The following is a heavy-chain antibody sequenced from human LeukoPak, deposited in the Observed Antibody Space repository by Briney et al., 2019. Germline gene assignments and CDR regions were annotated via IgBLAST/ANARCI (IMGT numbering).Heavy chain of an antibody. J-gene: IGHJ4*02. CDR3: AIPRSSGWYDY. CDR1: GGTFSSYA. V-gene: IGHV1-69*04. Sequence: ASVKVSCKASGGTFSSYAISWVRQAPGQGLEWMGRIIPILDIANYAQKFQGRVTITADKSTSTVYMELSSLRSDDTAVYYCAIPRSSGWYDYWGQGTLVTVSS. D-gene: IGHD6-19*01. CDR2: IIPILDIA.